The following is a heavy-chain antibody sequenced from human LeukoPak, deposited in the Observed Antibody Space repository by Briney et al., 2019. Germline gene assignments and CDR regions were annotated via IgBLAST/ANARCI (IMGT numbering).Heavy chain of an antibody. CDR2: IYHSGST. Sequence: SETLSLTCTVSGYSISSGYYWGWIRQPPGKGLEWIGSIYHSGSTYYNPSLKSRVTISVDTSKNQFSLKLSSVTAADTAVYYCASPLWFGELLTTPYYYYYMDVWGKGTTVTVSS. CDR3: ASPLWFGELLTTPYYYYYMDV. CDR1: GYSISSGYY. V-gene: IGHV4-38-2*02. J-gene: IGHJ6*03. D-gene: IGHD3-10*01.